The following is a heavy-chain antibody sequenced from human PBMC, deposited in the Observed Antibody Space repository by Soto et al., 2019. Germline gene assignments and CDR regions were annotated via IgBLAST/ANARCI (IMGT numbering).Heavy chain of an antibody. V-gene: IGHV1-18*01. D-gene: IGHD3-10*01. J-gene: IGHJ5*02. CDR2: ISGYNGNT. CDR1: GYTFTNYG. Sequence: QVQLVQSGAEVKKPGASVKVSCKASGYTFTNYGISWVRQAPGQGLEWMGWISGYNGNTKYAQKLQGRVTMTTDTLTXTXSMELRSLRSDDTAVYYCARGVGSGSYYNQYNWFDPWGQGTLVTVSS. CDR3: ARGVGSGSYYNQYNWFDP.